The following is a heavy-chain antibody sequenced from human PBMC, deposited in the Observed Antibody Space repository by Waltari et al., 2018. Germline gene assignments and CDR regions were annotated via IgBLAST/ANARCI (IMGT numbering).Heavy chain of an antibody. Sequence: DERLVASGGGLVKPGGSLSLSCVASGLRFSDYDMNWFRQAPGTGLEWLSSIGGTHSNILYAESVRGRFTVSRDNSKNSLYLEMSNVRAEDTGLYYCTRDLYGSGGDWFDPWGQGTLVTVSS. CDR1: GLRFSDYD. CDR2: IGGTHSNI. D-gene: IGHD3-10*01. CDR3: TRDLYGSGGDWFDP. V-gene: IGHV3-21*03. J-gene: IGHJ5*02.